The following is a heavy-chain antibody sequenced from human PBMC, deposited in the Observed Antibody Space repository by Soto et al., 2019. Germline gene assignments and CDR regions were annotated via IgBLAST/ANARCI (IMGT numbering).Heavy chain of an antibody. V-gene: IGHV4-59*01. D-gene: IGHD2-15*01. CDR2: IYYSGST. Sequence: QVQLQESGPGLVKPSETLSLTCTVSGGSISSYYWGWIRQPPGKGLEWIGYIYYSGSTNYNPSLKSRVTISVDTSKNQFSLKLSSVTAADTAVYYCARVVVVAGETVNFDYWGQGTLVTVSS. CDR3: ARVVVVAGETVNFDY. CDR1: GGSISSYY. J-gene: IGHJ4*02.